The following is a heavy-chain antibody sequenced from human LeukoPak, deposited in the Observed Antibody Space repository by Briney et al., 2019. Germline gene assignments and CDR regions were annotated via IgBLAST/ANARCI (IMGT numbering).Heavy chain of an antibody. D-gene: IGHD6-19*01. Sequence: GASVKVSCKASGYTFTSYGISWVRQAPGQGLEWMGWISAYNGNTNYAQKLQCRVTMTTDTSTSTAYMELRSLRSDDTAVYYGASGIAVAGHYYFDYWGQGALVTVSS. CDR2: ISAYNGNT. CDR3: ASGIAVAGHYYFDY. J-gene: IGHJ4*02. CDR1: GYTFTSYG. V-gene: IGHV1-18*01.